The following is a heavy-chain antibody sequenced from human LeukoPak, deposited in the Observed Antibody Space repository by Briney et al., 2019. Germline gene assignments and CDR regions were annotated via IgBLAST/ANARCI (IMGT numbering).Heavy chain of an antibody. CDR1: GGTFSSYA. Sequence: ASVKVSCKASGGTFSSYAISWVRQAPGQGLEWMGGIIPIFGTANYAQKFQGRVTITADESTSTAYMELSSLRSEDTAVYYCARADDGTRYFDEAYFDYWGQGTLVTVSS. J-gene: IGHJ4*02. V-gene: IGHV1-69*13. D-gene: IGHD3-9*01. CDR3: ARADDGTRYFDEAYFDY. CDR2: IIPIFGTA.